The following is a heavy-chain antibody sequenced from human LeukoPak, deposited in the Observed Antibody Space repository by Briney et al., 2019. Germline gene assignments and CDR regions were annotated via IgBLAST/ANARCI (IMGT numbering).Heavy chain of an antibody. CDR1: GFTFSSYG. V-gene: IGHV3-33*01. CDR3: AREWFGEALDY. CDR2: IWYDGSNK. Sequence: GGSLRLSCAASGFTFSSYGMHWVRQAPGKGLEWVAVIWYDGSNKYYADSVKGRFTISRDNSKNTLYLQMNSLRAEDTAVYYCAREWFGEALDYWGQGTLVTVSS. D-gene: IGHD3-10*01. J-gene: IGHJ4*02.